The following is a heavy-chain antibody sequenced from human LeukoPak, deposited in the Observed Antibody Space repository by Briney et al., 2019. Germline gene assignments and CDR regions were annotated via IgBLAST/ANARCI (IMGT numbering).Heavy chain of an antibody. CDR2: ISAYNGNT. J-gene: IGHJ4*02. CDR3: ARDSTEYFDWLLYYDY. Sequence: GASVKVSCMASGYTLTNYGISGVRQAPGQGLNGMGWISAYNGNTNYAQKHQGRVTMTTDTTTSTAYMELRSLRSDDTAVYYSARDSTEYFDWLLYYDYWGQGPLVTVSS. CDR1: GYTLTNYG. D-gene: IGHD3-9*01. V-gene: IGHV1-18*01.